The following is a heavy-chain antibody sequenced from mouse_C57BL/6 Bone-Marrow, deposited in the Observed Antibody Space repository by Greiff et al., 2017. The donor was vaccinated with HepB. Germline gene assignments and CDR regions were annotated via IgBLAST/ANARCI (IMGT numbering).Heavy chain of an antibody. J-gene: IGHJ1*03. D-gene: IGHD1-1*01. CDR2: INPGSGGT. CDR1: GYAFTNYL. V-gene: IGHV1-54*01. Sequence: QVQLQQSGAELVRPGTSVKVSCKASGYAFTNYLIEWVKQRPGQGLEWIGVINPGSGGTNYNEKFKGKATLTADNSSSTAYMQLSSLTSEDSAVYFCARRVVARDYWYFDVWGTGTTVTVSS. CDR3: ARRVVARDYWYFDV.